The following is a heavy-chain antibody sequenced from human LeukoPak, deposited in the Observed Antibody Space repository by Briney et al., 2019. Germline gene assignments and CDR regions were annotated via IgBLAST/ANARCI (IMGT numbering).Heavy chain of an antibody. Sequence: GGSLRLSCAASGFTFSDHYMDWVRQAPGKGLEWVGRTRNKANSYTTEYDASVKGRLTISRDDSKNSLYLQMNSLKTEDTAVYYCARVATLTNVREYYFDYWGQGTLVTVSS. J-gene: IGHJ4*02. V-gene: IGHV3-72*01. CDR3: ARVATLTNVREYYFDY. D-gene: IGHD3-10*01. CDR1: GFTFSDHY. CDR2: TRNKANSYTT.